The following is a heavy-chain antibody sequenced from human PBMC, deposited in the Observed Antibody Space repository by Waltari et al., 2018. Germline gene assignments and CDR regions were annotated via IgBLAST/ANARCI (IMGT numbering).Heavy chain of an antibody. Sequence: QAQLVESGGGVVQPGRSLRLSCVASGFSFRNHAAHWVRQAPGKGMEWVTQIWDDGSNKYYADSVKGRFTVSRDDSKNTVYLQMSSLRAEDTAVYYCARDGQSAASYSFDLWGQGTLVTVSS. CDR2: IWDDGSNK. D-gene: IGHD3-3*01. CDR1: GFSFRNHA. V-gene: IGHV3-33*01. J-gene: IGHJ4*02. CDR3: ARDGQSAASYSFDL.